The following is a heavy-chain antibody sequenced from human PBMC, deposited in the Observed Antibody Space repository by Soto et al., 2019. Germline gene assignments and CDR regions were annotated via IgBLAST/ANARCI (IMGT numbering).Heavy chain of an antibody. CDR3: ARVERGTATTVVDAFDI. V-gene: IGHV4-34*01. D-gene: IGHD1-1*01. CDR1: GGSVSGDNYY. Sequence: QVQLQQWGAGLLKPSETLSLTCAVYGGSVSGDNYYWSWIRQPPGKGLEWIGEMSHSGGTHFNPSLKSRVTISVDTSTNQFSLKMSSVTAAATALYYCARVERGTATTVVDAFDIWGPGTMVTVSS. CDR2: MSHSGGT. J-gene: IGHJ3*02.